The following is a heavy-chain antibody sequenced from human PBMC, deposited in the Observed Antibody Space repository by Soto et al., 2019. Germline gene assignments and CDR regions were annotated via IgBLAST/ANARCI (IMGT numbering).Heavy chain of an antibody. V-gene: IGHV2-26*01. J-gene: IGHJ5*02. CDR1: GFSLSNARMG. Sequence: SGPTLVNPTETLTLTCTVSGFSLSNARMGVSWIRQPPGKALEWLAHIFSNDEKSYSTSLKSRLTISKDTSKSQVVLTMTNMDPVDTATYYCARTLYSYGDYYWFDPWGQGTLVTVSS. D-gene: IGHD4-17*01. CDR3: ARTLYSYGDYYWFDP. CDR2: IFSNDEK.